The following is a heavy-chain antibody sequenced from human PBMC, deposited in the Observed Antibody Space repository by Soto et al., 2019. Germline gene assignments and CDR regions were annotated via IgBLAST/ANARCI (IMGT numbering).Heavy chain of an antibody. Sequence: GTLRLSCASSRFTFSSYEMNWVRQAPGKGLEWVSYISSSGSSIYYADSVKGRFTISRDNAKNSLYLQMSSLRDEDTAVYYCARGESSGYFFFDSWGQGTLVTVSS. J-gene: IGHJ4*02. CDR3: ARGESSGYFFFDS. D-gene: IGHD6-19*01. CDR2: ISSSGSSI. CDR1: RFTFSSYE. V-gene: IGHV3-48*03.